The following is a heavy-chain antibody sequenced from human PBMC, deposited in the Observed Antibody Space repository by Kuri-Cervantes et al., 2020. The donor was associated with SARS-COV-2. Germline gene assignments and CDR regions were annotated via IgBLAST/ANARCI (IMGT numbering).Heavy chain of an antibody. CDR3: VKGSAASRHYYIDS. V-gene: IGHV3-23*01. CDR2: ITDDGGST. J-gene: IGHJ4*02. D-gene: IGHD3-10*01. CDR1: GIPFSSYA. Sequence: WGSLRLSCAASGIPFSSYAMSWVRQAPGKGLEWVSAITDDGGSTYHADSVKGRFTISIDNSKTTLFLQMNSLRAEDTAVYHCVKGSAASRHYYIDSWGQGTLVTVSS.